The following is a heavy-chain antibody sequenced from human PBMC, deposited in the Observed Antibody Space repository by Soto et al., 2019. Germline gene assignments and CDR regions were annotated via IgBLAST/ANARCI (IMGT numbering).Heavy chain of an antibody. Sequence: SETLSLTCAVSGGSTSSGGYSWSWIRQPPGKGLEWIGYIHQTGITYYNPSLKSRVTISLDSSNNQVSLNLSSVTAADTAVYFCARGRKQSNYLDYWGQGTLVTVSS. CDR1: GGSTSSGGYS. CDR2: IHQTGIT. J-gene: IGHJ4*02. CDR3: ARGRKQSNYLDY. V-gene: IGHV4-30-2*01.